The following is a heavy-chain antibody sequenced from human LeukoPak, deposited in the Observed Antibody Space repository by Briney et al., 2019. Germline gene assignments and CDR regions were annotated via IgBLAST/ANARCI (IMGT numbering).Heavy chain of an antibody. CDR1: GFTFSSYG. D-gene: IGHD6-13*01. CDR3: VVGHSSSWYFQH. J-gene: IGHJ1*01. V-gene: IGHV3-30*03. CDR2: IPYDGSNK. Sequence: GGSLRLSCAASGFTFSSYGMHWVRQAPGKGLEWVAVIPYDGSNKYYADSVKGRFTISRDNSKNTLYLQMNSLRAEDTAVYYCVVGHSSSWYFQHWGQGTLVTVSS.